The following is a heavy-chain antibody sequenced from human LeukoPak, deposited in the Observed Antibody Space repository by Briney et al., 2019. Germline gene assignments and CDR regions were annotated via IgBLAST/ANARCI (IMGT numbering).Heavy chain of an antibody. V-gene: IGHV3-11*06. CDR2: ISSSSSYT. J-gene: IGHJ4*02. CDR3: ARGGVAAAATFDS. D-gene: IGHD6-13*01. CDR1: GFTFRDYY. Sequence: RGSLRLSCAASGFTFRDYYMSWIRQAPGKGLEWVSYISSSSSYTNYADSVKGRFTISRDNAKNSLYLQMNSLRAEDTAVYYCARGGVAAAATFDSWGQGTLVTVSS.